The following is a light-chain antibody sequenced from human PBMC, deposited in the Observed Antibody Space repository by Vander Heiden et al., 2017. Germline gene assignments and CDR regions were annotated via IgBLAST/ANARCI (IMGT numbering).Light chain of an antibody. V-gene: IGLV2-14*01. Sequence: QSALTQPASVSASPGPSITISCTGTSSDVGAYNYVSWYQQHPGKAPRLIIYDVSDRPSGVSNRFSGSKSGNTASLTISGLQAEDEADYYCSSYTSSPTLVFGGGTKLTVL. CDR1: SSDVGAYNY. CDR3: SSYTSSPTLV. CDR2: DVS. J-gene: IGLJ2*01.